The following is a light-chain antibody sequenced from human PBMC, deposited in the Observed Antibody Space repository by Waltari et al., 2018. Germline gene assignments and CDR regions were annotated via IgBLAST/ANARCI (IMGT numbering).Light chain of an antibody. CDR3: CSYAGSWV. CDR1: SGDVGGYDY. Sequence: QSALTQPRSVSGSPGQSVTISCTGTSGDVGGYDYVSWYQQYPGKAPKLMIYDVSKRPSGVPDRFSGSKSGNTDSLSISGLQAEDEADYYCCSYAGSWVFGGGTKLTVL. CDR2: DVS. V-gene: IGLV2-11*01. J-gene: IGLJ3*02.